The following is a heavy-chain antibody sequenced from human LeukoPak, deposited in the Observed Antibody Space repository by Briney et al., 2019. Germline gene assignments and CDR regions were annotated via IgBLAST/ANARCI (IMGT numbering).Heavy chain of an antibody. D-gene: IGHD3-10*02. J-gene: IGHJ3*02. Sequence: GGSLRHSCVASGFTFSSYWMTWVRQAPGKGLEWVANINQGGGQKYYVDSLKGRFTISRDNAKNSLYLQMNSLRAEDTAVYYCARHVLHAFDIWGQGTVVTVSS. CDR2: INQGGGQK. CDR1: GFTFSSYW. V-gene: IGHV3-7*05. CDR3: ARHVLHAFDI.